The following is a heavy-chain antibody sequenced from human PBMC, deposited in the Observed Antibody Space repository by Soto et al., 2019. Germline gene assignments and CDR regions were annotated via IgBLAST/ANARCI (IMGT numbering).Heavy chain of an antibody. CDR3: ARQARALYSNEDFDF. Sequence: QVQLQESGPGLVKPSQTLSLTCTVSGGSISSGDYYWSWIRQPPGKGLEWIGYISYSASTYYNPSLKSRVTISVDTSKTQFSLKLSSVTAAATAVYYCARQARALYSNEDFDFWGQGTLVTVSS. J-gene: IGHJ4*02. V-gene: IGHV4-30-4*01. CDR1: GGSISSGDYY. D-gene: IGHD4-4*01. CDR2: ISYSAST.